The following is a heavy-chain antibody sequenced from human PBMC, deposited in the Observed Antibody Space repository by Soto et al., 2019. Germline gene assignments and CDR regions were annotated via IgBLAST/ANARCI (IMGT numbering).Heavy chain of an antibody. CDR2: MNPNTGDT. D-gene: IGHD4-4*01. V-gene: IGHV1-8*01. Sequence: QVQLVQSGAEVKKPGASVKVSCKASGYTFISYDINWVRQATGQGLEWMGWMNPNTGDTGYAQKFQGRVTMTRNTSINTANLELSSLRSDDTAVYFCARGDLYIFDYWGQGTLVTVSS. CDR3: ARGDLYIFDY. J-gene: IGHJ4*02. CDR1: GYTFISYD.